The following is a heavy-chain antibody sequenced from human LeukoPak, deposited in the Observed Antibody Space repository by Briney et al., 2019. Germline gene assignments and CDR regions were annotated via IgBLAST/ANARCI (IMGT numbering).Heavy chain of an antibody. D-gene: IGHD3-3*01. CDR1: GGSISSSSYY. CDR3: ARYYDFWSGYREDYYHYMDV. CDR2: IYYSGST. V-gene: IGHV4-39*07. J-gene: IGHJ6*03. Sequence: SETLSLTCTVSGGSISSSSYYWGWIRQPPGKGLEWIGSIYYSGSTYYNPSLKSRVTISVDTSKNQFSLKLSSVTAADTAVYYCARYYDFWSGYREDYYHYMDVWGKGTTVTVSS.